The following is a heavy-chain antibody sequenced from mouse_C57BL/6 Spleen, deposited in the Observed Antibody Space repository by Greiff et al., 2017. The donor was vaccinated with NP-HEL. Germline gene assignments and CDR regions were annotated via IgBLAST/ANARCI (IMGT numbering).Heavy chain of an antibody. CDR2: ISYDGSN. CDR1: GYSITSGYY. V-gene: IGHV3-6*01. Sequence: EVKLLESGPGLVKPSQSLSLTCSVTGYSITSGYYWNWIRQFPGNKLEWMGYISYDGSNNYNPSLKNRISITRDTSKNQFFLKLNSVTTEDTATDYCASEGLLPYYYAMDYWGQGTSVTVSS. CDR3: ASEGLLPYYYAMDY. J-gene: IGHJ4*01. D-gene: IGHD2-3*01.